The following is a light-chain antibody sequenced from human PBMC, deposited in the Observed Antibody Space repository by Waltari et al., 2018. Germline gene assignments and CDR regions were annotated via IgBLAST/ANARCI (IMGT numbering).Light chain of an antibody. Sequence: EIIMTQSPATLSLSPRERATLSCRPSQIVNSHLAWYQQKPGQAPRLLIYGASIRGTGIPASFSGSGSGTQFTLTINSLQSGESAVYFCQQHNDWPPWTFGQGTKV. CDR1: QIVNSH. CDR2: GAS. V-gene: IGKV3-15*01. CDR3: QQHNDWPPWT. J-gene: IGKJ1*01.